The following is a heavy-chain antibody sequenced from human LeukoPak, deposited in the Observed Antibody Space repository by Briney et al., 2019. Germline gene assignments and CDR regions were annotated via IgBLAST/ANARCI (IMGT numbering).Heavy chain of an antibody. V-gene: IGHV3-66*04. CDR2: ICSGGST. J-gene: IGHJ5*02. Sequence: GGSLRLSCAASEFSVGSNYMTWVRQAPGKGLEWVSLICSGGSTYYADSVKGRFTISRDNSKNTLYLQMNSLRAEDAAVYYCAKRGYSYGLAWGQGTLVTVSS. CDR3: AKRGYSYGLA. D-gene: IGHD5-18*01. CDR1: EFSVGSNY.